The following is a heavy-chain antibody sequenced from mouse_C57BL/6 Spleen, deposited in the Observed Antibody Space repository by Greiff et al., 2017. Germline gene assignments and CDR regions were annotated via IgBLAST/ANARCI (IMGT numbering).Heavy chain of an antibody. CDR1: GYSFTGYY. J-gene: IGHJ2*01. Sequence: EVQLQQSGPELVKPGASVKISCKASGYSFTGYYMNWVKQSPEKSLEWIGEINPSTGGTTYNQKFKAKATLTVDKSSSTAYMQLKSLTSEDSAVYYCAKSGYDGYYEDYWGQGTTLTVSS. V-gene: IGHV1-42*01. CDR3: AKSGYDGYYEDY. D-gene: IGHD2-3*01. CDR2: INPSTGGT.